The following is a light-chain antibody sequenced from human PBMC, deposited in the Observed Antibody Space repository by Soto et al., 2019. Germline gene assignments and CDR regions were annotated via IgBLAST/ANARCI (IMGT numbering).Light chain of an antibody. CDR1: SSDVGGYNS. V-gene: IGLV2-14*01. Sequence: QSALTPPASVSGSPGQSITISCTGTSSDVGGYNSVSWYQQHPAKAPKLMIYDVSNRPSGVSNRFSGSKSGNTALLTISGLQAEDEADYYGRSYTTSGRVFGGGTKLTVL. J-gene: IGLJ2*01. CDR3: RSYTTSGRV. CDR2: DVS.